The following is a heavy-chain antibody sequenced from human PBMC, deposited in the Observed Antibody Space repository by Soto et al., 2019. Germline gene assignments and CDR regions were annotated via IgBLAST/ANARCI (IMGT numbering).Heavy chain of an antibody. V-gene: IGHV3-23*01. CDR2: ISGSGGST. J-gene: IGHJ4*02. D-gene: IGHD7-27*01. CDR1: VFTFSIFA. CDR3: AKEVSLGSTVDLGY. Sequence: GGSLRLSCAASVFTFSIFAMIWVRQSPGKGLEWVSTISGSGGSTYCAGAVKGRFTISRDNSMDTLYLQMKGLRVEDTAIYYCAKEVSLGSTVDLGYWGQGTLVTVSS.